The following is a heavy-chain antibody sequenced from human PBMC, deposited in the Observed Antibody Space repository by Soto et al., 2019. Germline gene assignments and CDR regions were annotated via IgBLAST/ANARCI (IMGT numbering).Heavy chain of an antibody. CDR2: ISSSSSYI. CDR1: GFTFSSYS. V-gene: IGHV3-21*01. J-gene: IGHJ3*01. D-gene: IGHD1-1*01. CDR3: ARGSTTGTTYLIP. Sequence: GGSLRLSCAASGFTFSSYSMNWVRQAPGKGLEWVSSISSSSSYIYYADSVKGRFTISRDNAKNSLYLQMNSLRAEDTAVYYCARGSTTGTTYLIPWGQGTMVTVSS.